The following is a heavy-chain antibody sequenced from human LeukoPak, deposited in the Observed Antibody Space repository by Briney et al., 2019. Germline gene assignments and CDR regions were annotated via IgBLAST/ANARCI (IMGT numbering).Heavy chain of an antibody. J-gene: IGHJ4*02. CDR2: ISSSSSTI. CDR3: AKLPWVGATHFDY. D-gene: IGHD1-26*01. Sequence: TGGSLRLSCAASGFTFSSYSMNWVRQAPGKGLEWVSYISSSSSTIYYADSVKGRFTISRDNAKNSLYLQMNSLRAEDTALYYCAKLPWVGATHFDYWGQGTLVTVSS. V-gene: IGHV3-48*01. CDR1: GFTFSSYS.